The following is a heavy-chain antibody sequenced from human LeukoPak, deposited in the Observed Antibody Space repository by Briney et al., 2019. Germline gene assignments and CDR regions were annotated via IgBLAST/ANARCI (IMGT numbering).Heavy chain of an antibody. Sequence: ASVKVSCKASGYTFTSYYMHWVRQAPGQGLEWMGIINPSGGSTSYAQKFQGRVTMTRDTSTSTVYMELSRLRSDDTAVYYCARAPYYDFWSGYYDVPKRGTQYDYWGQGTLVTVSS. V-gene: IGHV1-46*01. CDR2: INPSGGST. J-gene: IGHJ4*02. CDR1: GYTFTSYY. CDR3: ARAPYYDFWSGYYDVPKRGTQYDY. D-gene: IGHD3-3*01.